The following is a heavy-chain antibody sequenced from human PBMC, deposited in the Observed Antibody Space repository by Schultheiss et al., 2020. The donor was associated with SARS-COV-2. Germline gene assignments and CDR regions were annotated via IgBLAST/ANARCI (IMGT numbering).Heavy chain of an antibody. Sequence: SQTLSLTCTVSGGSISSSSYYWGWIRQPPGKGLEWIGSIYYSGSTYYNPSLKSRVTISVDTSKNQFSLKLSSVTAADTAVYYCAIDAPDTAMVNGAFDIWGQGTMVTVSS. CDR1: GGSISSSSYY. CDR2: IYYSGST. D-gene: IGHD5-18*01. CDR3: AIDAPDTAMVNGAFDI. J-gene: IGHJ3*02. V-gene: IGHV4-39*07.